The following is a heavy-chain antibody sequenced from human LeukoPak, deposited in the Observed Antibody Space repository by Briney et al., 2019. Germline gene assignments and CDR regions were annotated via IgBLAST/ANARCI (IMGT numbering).Heavy chain of an antibody. V-gene: IGHV1-2*06. D-gene: IGHD4-17*01. CDR2: INPNSGGT. CDR1: GYTFTVYY. Sequence: GASVTVSFKASGYTFTVYYMHWVRQAPGQGLEWMGRINPNSGGTNYAQKFQGRVTMTRDTSISTAYMELSRLRSDDTAVYYCARDPFPTVTVYYYYYMDVWGKGTTVTVSS. J-gene: IGHJ6*03. CDR3: ARDPFPTVTVYYYYYMDV.